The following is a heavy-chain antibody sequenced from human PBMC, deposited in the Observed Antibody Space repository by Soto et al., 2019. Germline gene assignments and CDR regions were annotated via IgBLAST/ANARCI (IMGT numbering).Heavy chain of an antibody. V-gene: IGHV3-30*04. Sequence: PGGSLRLSCAACHFSFSSSPMNWVRQAPGKGLEWVATISYDGSSKYYAESVEGRFTVSRDNSKNTLFLQVNSLRVEDTAVYYCAREGDYSNYFDYWGQGTLVTVSS. J-gene: IGHJ4*02. CDR3: AREGDYSNYFDY. D-gene: IGHD4-4*01. CDR2: ISYDGSSK. CDR1: HFSFSSSP.